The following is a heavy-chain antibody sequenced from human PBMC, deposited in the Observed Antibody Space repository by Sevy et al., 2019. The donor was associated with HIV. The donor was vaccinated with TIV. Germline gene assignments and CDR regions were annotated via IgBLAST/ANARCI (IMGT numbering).Heavy chain of an antibody. V-gene: IGHV3-15*01. CDR1: GFTFSNAW. CDR2: IKSKTDGGTT. Sequence: GGSLRLSCAASGFTFSNAWMSWVRQAPGKGLEWVGRIKSKTDGGTTDYTAPVKGRFTISRDDSKNTLYLQMNSLKTEDTAVYYCTTQIPHCSSTGCYTFWFDPWGQGALVTVSS. J-gene: IGHJ5*02. D-gene: IGHD2-2*02. CDR3: TTQIPHCSSTGCYTFWFDP.